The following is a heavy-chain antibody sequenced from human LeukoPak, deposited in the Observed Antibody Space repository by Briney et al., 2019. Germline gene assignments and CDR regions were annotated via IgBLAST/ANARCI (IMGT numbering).Heavy chain of an antibody. D-gene: IGHD3-9*01. CDR1: GFTFSSYA. Sequence: PGGSLRLSCAASGFTFSSYAMHWVRQAPGKGLEWVAVISYDGSNKYYADSVKGRFTISRDNSKNTLYLQMNSLRAEDTAVYYCARDQGYDILTGYPPYYWGQGTLVTVSS. CDR3: ARDQGYDILTGYPPYY. J-gene: IGHJ4*02. CDR2: ISYDGSNK. V-gene: IGHV3-30-3*01.